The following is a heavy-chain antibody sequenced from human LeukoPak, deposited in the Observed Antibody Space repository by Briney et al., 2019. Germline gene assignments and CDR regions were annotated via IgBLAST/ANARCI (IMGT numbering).Heavy chain of an antibody. Sequence: GGSLRLSCAASGFTFSSYGMTWVRQAPGKGREWVANIKYDGSEKDYMDSVKGRFTISRDNAKNSLYLQMNSLRAEDTAVYYCAKDIEPAGLFLDYWGQGTLVTVSS. V-gene: IGHV3-7*04. CDR3: AKDIEPAGLFLDY. D-gene: IGHD6-13*01. CDR1: GFTFSSYG. J-gene: IGHJ4*02. CDR2: IKYDGSEK.